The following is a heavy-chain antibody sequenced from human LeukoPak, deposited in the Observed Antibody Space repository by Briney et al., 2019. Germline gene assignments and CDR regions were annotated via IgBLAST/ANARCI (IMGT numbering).Heavy chain of an antibody. Sequence: SETLSLTCTVSGGSISSGGYYWSWIRQHPGKGLEWIGYIYYSGSTYYNPSLKSRVTISVDTSKNQFSLKLSSVTAADTAVYYCARGTTAYCYYMDVWGKGTTVTVSS. CDR2: IYYSGST. V-gene: IGHV4-31*03. CDR1: GGSISSGGYY. D-gene: IGHD1-7*01. CDR3: ARGTTAYCYYMDV. J-gene: IGHJ6*03.